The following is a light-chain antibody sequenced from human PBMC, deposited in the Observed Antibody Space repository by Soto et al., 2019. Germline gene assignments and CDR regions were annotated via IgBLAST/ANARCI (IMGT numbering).Light chain of an antibody. CDR1: QSISNY. CDR2: AAS. CDR3: QQCYSTPPT. Sequence: DIQMTQSPSPLSASVGARVPITCRASQSISNYLNWYQQKPGKASKLLIYAASSLQSGVPSRFSGSGSGTDFTLTISSLQPGDFATYYCQQCYSTPPTFGGGTKVDI. J-gene: IGKJ4*01. V-gene: IGKV1-39*01.